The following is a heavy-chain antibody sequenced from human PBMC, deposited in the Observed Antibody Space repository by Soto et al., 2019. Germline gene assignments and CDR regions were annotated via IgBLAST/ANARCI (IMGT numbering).Heavy chain of an antibody. CDR1: GYTFTTFW. CDR2: IDPRDSYT. V-gene: IGHV5-10-1*03. Sequence: EVQLVQSGAEVKKPGESLRISCTGFGYTFTTFWISWVRQMPGRGLEWRGRIDPRDSYTNNSPSFQGHVTISADKSISTAYLQGGSLKASDTAMYYGARLYCSSSTCDSWFDPWGQGTLVTVSS. CDR3: ARLYCSSSTCDSWFDP. J-gene: IGHJ5*02. D-gene: IGHD2-2*01.